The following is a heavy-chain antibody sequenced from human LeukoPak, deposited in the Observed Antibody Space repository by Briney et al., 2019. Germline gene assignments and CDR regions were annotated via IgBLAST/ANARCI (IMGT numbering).Heavy chain of an antibody. D-gene: IGHD3-9*01. CDR3: ARDATPLLRYFDWLSYYFDY. CDR2: GDYSGGT. V-gene: IGHV4-39*07. J-gene: IGHJ4*02. CDR1: GDSFSSVTDY. Sequence: PSETLSLTCTVSGDSFSSVTDYWAWIRQPPGKGLEWIASGDYSGGTYYNPSLESRVAISVDTSKNQFSLKLSSVTAADTAVYYCARDATPLLRYFDWLSYYFDYWGQGTLVTVSS.